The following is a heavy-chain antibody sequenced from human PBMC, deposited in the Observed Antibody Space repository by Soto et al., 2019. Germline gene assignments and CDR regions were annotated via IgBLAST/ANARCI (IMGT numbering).Heavy chain of an antibody. CDR3: ARIAGPNLDS. J-gene: IGHJ4*02. V-gene: IGHV4-59*08. D-gene: IGHD2-21*01. CDR1: GGSISNNY. Sequence: QVQLQESGPGLVKPSETLSLTCTVSGGSISNNYWTWIRQPPGKGLEWIGYIYYTGSPSYNSSFTRRVTVPIDTPNILFPLTLSSVTAADTAVYYCARIAGPNLDSWGQGTPVTVSS. CDR2: IYYTGSP.